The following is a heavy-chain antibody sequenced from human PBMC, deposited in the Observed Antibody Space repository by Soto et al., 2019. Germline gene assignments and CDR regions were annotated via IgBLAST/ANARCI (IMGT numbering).Heavy chain of an antibody. J-gene: IGHJ6*02. CDR1: GFTVSSNY. V-gene: IGHV3-53*01. CDR3: ARDMVAAGYGMDV. Sequence: GSLRVCWAAAGFTVSSNYMSWVRQAPGKGLELVSVIYSGGSTYYADSVKGRFTISRDNSKNTLYLQMNSLRAEDTDVYYCARDMVAAGYGMDVWGQGKTVTVS. CDR2: IYSGGST. D-gene: IGHD2-15*01.